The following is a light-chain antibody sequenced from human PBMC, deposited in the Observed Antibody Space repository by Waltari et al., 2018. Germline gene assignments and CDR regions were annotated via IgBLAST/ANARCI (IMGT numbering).Light chain of an antibody. J-gene: IGKJ5*01. Sequence: DIQMTQSPSSLPASVGDRVTITCRASQSISSYLNWYQQKPGKSPKLLIYAASSLQSGVPSRFSGSGSGTDFTLTISSLQPEDFATYYCQQSYSTPAITFGQGTRLESK. CDR1: QSISSY. CDR2: AAS. CDR3: QQSYSTPAIT. V-gene: IGKV1-39*01.